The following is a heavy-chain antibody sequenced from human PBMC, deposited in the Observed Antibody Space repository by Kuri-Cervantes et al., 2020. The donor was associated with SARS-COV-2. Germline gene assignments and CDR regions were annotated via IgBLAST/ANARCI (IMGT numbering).Heavy chain of an antibody. J-gene: IGHJ3*02. Sequence: ASVKVSCKASGYTFTSYGISWVRQAPGQGLEWMGWMNPNSGNTGYAQKFQGRVTMTRDTSISTAYMELSRLRSDDTAVYYCARVPAAMDAFDIWGQGTMVTVSS. CDR3: ARVPAAMDAFDI. D-gene: IGHD2-2*01. CDR2: MNPNSGNT. CDR1: GYTFTSYG. V-gene: IGHV1-8*02.